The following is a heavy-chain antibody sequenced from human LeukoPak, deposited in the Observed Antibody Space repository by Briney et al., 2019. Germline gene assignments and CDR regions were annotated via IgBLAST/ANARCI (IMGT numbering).Heavy chain of an antibody. CDR1: GGSISSYY. J-gene: IGHJ3*02. D-gene: IGHD3-10*01. CDR2: IYYSGST. CDR3: GRRGPGGRAFDI. Sequence: SETLSLTCTVSGGSISSYYWSWIRQPPGKGLEWIGYIYYSGSTNYNPSLKTRVTISVDTSKDQFSLKLSSVTAADTAVYYCGRRGPGGRAFDIWGQGTMVTVSS. V-gene: IGHV4-59*08.